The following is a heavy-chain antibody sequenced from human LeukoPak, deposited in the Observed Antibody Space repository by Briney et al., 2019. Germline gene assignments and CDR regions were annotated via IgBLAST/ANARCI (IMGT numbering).Heavy chain of an antibody. CDR3: ARYHNGYDDY. CDR1: GGSISSSSYY. D-gene: IGHD1-1*01. CDR2: IYYSGNT. V-gene: IGHV4-39*07. J-gene: IGHJ4*03. Sequence: SETLSLTCTVSGGSISSSSYYWGWIRQPPGKGLEWIGSIYYSGNTYYNPSLKSRITISLDMSKSHFSLKLTSVTAADTAVYYCARYHNGYDDYWGQGTLVTVSS.